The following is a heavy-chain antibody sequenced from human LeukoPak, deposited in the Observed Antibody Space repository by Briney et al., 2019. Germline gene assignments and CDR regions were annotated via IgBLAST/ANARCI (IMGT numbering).Heavy chain of an antibody. Sequence: SETLSLTCTVSGGSISSYYWSWIRQPPGKGLEWIGYIYSSGSTNYNPSLKSRVTISVDTSTNQFSLNLISMTAADTAVYYCARASSYTGHLGWWGQGTLVTVSS. CDR3: ARASSYTGHLGW. CDR1: GGSISSYY. D-gene: IGHD6-19*01. J-gene: IGHJ4*02. V-gene: IGHV4-59*08. CDR2: IYSSGST.